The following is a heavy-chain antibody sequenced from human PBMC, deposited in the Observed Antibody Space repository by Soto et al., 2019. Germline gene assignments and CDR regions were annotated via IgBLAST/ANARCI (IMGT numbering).Heavy chain of an antibody. CDR2: IYYTGIT. V-gene: IGHV4-30-4*01. D-gene: IGHD2-15*01. Sequence: SETLSLTCTVSGGSVSGVDYFWSWIRQSPGKGLVWIGYIYYTGITHLNPSLKSRLTMAVDTSKNEFSLKLTSVSAADTAVYFCAREERKGIIRGFDPWGQGTPVTVSS. CDR3: AREERKGIIRGFDP. CDR1: GGSVSGVDYF. J-gene: IGHJ5*02.